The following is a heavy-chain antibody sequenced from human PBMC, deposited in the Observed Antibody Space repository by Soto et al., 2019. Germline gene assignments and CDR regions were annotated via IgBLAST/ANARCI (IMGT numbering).Heavy chain of an antibody. CDR3: ARSLGVYGRNYYDSSGFDY. CDR2: ISSSSTI. Sequence: EVQLVESGGGLVQPGGSLRLSCAASGFTFSSYSMNWVRQAPGKGLEWVSYISSSSTIYYADSVKGRFTISRDNAKNSLYLQMNSLRDEDTAVYYCARSLGVYGRNYYDSSGFDYWGQGTLVTVSS. V-gene: IGHV3-48*02. CDR1: GFTFSSYS. J-gene: IGHJ4*02. D-gene: IGHD3-22*01.